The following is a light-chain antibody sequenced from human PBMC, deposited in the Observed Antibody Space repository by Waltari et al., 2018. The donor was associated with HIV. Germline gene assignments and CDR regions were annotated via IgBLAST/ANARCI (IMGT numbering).Light chain of an antibody. CDR3: SSYTTTNTVV. J-gene: IGLJ2*01. Sequence: QSALIHPASVSGSPGLSITISFTGTSSDISSYSFVSWYQNHPDKAPKLLLYDVAHRPSGVSRRFSGSKSGDTASLTISSIQADDEADYYCSSYTTTNTVVFGGGTKFTVL. V-gene: IGLV2-14*03. CDR1: SSDISSYSF. CDR2: DVA.